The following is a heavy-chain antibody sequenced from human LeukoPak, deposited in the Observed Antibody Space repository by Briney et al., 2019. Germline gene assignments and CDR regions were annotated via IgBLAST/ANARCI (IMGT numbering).Heavy chain of an antibody. J-gene: IGHJ4*02. CDR2: ISSSGSTI. CDR3: AKALTGLVVVVFDS. Sequence: GGSLRLSCAASGFTFSDYYMSWIRQAPGKGLEWVSYISSSGSTIYYADSVKGRFTISRDNAKNSLYLQMNSLRAEDTAVYYCAKALTGLVVVVFDSWGQGILVTVSS. CDR1: GFTFSDYY. D-gene: IGHD2-15*01. V-gene: IGHV3-11*04.